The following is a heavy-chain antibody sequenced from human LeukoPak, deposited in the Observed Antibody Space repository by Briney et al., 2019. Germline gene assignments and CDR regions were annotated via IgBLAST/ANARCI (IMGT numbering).Heavy chain of an antibody. V-gene: IGHV3-7*01. CDR1: GFTFSSYW. J-gene: IGHJ4*02. CDR3: ARNQRRLDY. D-gene: IGHD1-14*01. CDR2: INQDGSEK. Sequence: GGSLRLSCAASGFTFSSYWMSWVRQAPGKGLEGVANINQDGSEKYYVDSVKGRFTISRDNAKNSLYLQVNSLRAEDTAVYYCARNQRRLDYWGQGTLVTVSS.